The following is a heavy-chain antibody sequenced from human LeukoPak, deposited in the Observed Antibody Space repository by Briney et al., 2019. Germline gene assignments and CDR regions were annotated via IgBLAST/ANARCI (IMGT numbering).Heavy chain of an antibody. Sequence: PSETLSLTCSVSGGSMRSDSSFWSWIRQPAGKGLEWIGRIYATGNTNYNSSLERRVTISVDTSKNQFSLELTSVTAADTAVYYCARELGSDYGGYSPWGQGTLVTVSS. V-gene: IGHV4-61*02. CDR3: ARELGSDYGGYSP. CDR1: GGSMRSDSSF. D-gene: IGHD4-23*01. J-gene: IGHJ5*02. CDR2: IYATGNT.